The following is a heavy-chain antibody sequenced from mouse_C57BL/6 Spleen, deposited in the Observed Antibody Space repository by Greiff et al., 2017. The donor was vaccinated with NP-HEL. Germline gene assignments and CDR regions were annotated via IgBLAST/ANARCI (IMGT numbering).Heavy chain of an antibody. CDR1: GYTFTSYW. J-gene: IGHJ1*03. V-gene: IGHV1-52*01. CDR3: ARHRSSHWYFDV. Sequence: QVQLKQPGAELVRPGSSVKLSCKASGYTFTSYWMHWVKQRPIQGLEWIGNIDPSDSETHYNQKFKDKATLTVDKSSSTAYMQLSSLTSEDSAVYYCARHRSSHWYFDVWGTGTTVTVSS. CDR2: IDPSDSET. D-gene: IGHD1-1*01.